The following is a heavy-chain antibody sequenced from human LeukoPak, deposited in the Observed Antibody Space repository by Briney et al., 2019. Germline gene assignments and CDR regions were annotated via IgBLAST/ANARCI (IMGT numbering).Heavy chain of an antibody. CDR1: GFSFRNYW. CDR2: IKQDESEK. J-gene: IGHJ6*02. Sequence: PGGSLRLSCTTSGFSFRNYWMGWVRQAPGKGLEWVANIKQDESEKYYVGSVKGRFSISRDNVKNSLYLQMNSLRAEDTAVYYCARWGKSINYYYYYGMDVWGQGTTVTVSS. D-gene: IGHD5-24*01. CDR3: ARWGKSINYYYYYGMDV. V-gene: IGHV3-7*03.